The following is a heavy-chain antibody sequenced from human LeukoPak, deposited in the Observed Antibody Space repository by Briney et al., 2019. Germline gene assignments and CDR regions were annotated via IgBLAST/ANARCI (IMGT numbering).Heavy chain of an antibody. J-gene: IGHJ4*02. V-gene: IGHV1-46*01. D-gene: IGHD6-19*01. CDR2: INPSGGST. CDR1: GYTFTSYY. CDR3: ARSSAVAGPRSYFDY. Sequence: GASVKVSCKASGYTFTSYYMHWVRQAPGQGLEWMGIINPSGGSTSYAQKFQGRVTMTRDTSTSTVYMELSSLRSEDTAVYYCARSSAVAGPRSYFDYWGQGTLVTVSS.